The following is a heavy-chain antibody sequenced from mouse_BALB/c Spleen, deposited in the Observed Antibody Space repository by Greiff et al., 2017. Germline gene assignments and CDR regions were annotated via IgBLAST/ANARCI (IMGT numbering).Heavy chain of an antibody. Sequence: EVQLQQSGPELVKPGASVKISCKASGYSFTGYYMHWVKQSHVKSLEWIGRINPYNGATSYNQNFKDKASLTVDKSSSTAYMELHSLTSEDSAVYYCARNYGSRGDWFAYWGQGTLVTVSA. D-gene: IGHD1-1*01. V-gene: IGHV1-31*01. CDR1: GYSFTGYY. CDR2: INPYNGAT. J-gene: IGHJ3*01. CDR3: ARNYGSRGDWFAY.